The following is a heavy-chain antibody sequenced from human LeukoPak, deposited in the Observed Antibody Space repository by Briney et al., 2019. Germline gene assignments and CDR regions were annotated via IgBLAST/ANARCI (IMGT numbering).Heavy chain of an antibody. D-gene: IGHD3-16*01. CDR2: ISGSGDNT. J-gene: IGHJ4*02. V-gene: IGHV3-23*01. CDR1: RFIFTIYA. Sequence: GGSLRLSCAASRFIFTIYAMGWVRQAPGKGLEWVSAISGSGDNTYYADSVKGRFTISRDNSKNTLYLQMNSLRAEDTAVYYCAKGVITFGGAPFDYWGQGTLVTVSS. CDR3: AKGVITFGGAPFDY.